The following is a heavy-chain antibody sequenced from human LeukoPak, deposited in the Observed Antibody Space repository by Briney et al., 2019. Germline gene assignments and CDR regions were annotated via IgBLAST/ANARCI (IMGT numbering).Heavy chain of an antibody. D-gene: IGHD3-22*01. CDR2: INSDASTI. CDR3: AKDLYDSSGYGSYGYYFDY. V-gene: IGHV3-74*01. Sequence: PGGSLRLSCAASGLTFSSDWMHWVRQVPGKGLVWVSRINSDASTINYADSVKGRFTISRDNAKNTLYLQMNSLRAEDTAVYYCAKDLYDSSGYGSYGYYFDYWGQGTLVTVSS. J-gene: IGHJ4*02. CDR1: GLTFSSDW.